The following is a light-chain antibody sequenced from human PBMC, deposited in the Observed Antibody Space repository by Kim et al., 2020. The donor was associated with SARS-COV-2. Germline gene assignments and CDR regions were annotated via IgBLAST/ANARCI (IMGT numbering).Light chain of an antibody. CDR3: QQYDNLPLT. V-gene: IGKV1-33*01. CDR2: DAS. CDR1: QDITKY. Sequence: DTQMTQSPSSLSASVGDRVTITCQASQDITKYLNLYQHKPGKAPKLLIYDASNLETGVPSRFSGSGSATDFTFIISNLQPEDIATYYCQQYDNLPLTFGGGTKVDIK. J-gene: IGKJ4*01.